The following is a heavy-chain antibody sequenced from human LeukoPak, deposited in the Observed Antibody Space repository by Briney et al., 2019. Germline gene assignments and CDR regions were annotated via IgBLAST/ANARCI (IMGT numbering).Heavy chain of an antibody. V-gene: IGHV1-2*02. D-gene: IGHD6-19*01. CDR1: GYTFTGYY. CDR3: ASSIAVAGTGFDY. CDR2: INPNSGGT. J-gene: IGHJ4*02. Sequence: ASVKVSCKASGYTFTGYYMHWVRQAPGQGLEWMGWINPNSGGTNYAQKFQGRVTMTRDTSISTAYMELSRLSSDDTAVYYCASSIAVAGTGFDYWGQGTLVTVSS.